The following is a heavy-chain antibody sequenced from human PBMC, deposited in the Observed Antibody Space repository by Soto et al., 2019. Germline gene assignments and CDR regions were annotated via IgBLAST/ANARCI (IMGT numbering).Heavy chain of an antibody. J-gene: IGHJ5*02. V-gene: IGHV1-69*06. CDR1: GGTFSSYA. Sequence: QVQLVQSGAEVKKPGSSVKVSCKASGGTFSSYAISWVRQAPGQGLEWMGGIIPIFGTANYAQKFQGRVTITADKSPSTAYMELSRLRAEDTAVYYCATRSHVTIFGVVSGGWFDPWGQGTLVPVSS. CDR3: ATRSHVTIFGVVSGGWFDP. CDR2: IIPIFGTA. D-gene: IGHD3-3*01.